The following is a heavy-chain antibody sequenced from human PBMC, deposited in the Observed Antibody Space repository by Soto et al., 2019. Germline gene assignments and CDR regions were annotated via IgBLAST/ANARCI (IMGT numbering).Heavy chain of an antibody. Sequence: EVQLLESGGGLVQPGGCLRLSCSASGFTCSSYAMSWVRQAPGNGLELVSAMSGSGGSTYYADSVKGRFTIARDNSKNTLYLQMNSLRAEDTAVYYCAKGFHMGPMDAFDIWGQGTMVTVSS. D-gene: IGHD2-21*01. J-gene: IGHJ3*02. CDR3: AKGFHMGPMDAFDI. V-gene: IGHV3-23*01. CDR2: MSGSGGST. CDR1: GFTCSSYA.